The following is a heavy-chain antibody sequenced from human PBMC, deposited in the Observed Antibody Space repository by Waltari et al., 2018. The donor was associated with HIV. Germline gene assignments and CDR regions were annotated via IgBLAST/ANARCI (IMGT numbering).Heavy chain of an antibody. CDR1: GGSITSGTYY. D-gene: IGHD3-9*01. V-gene: IGHV4-61*02. J-gene: IGHJ2*01. CDR3: ARGLDILAAHDHWYLDL. CDR2: GYISGST. Sequence: QVQLQESGPGLVKPSQTLSLTCTVSGGSITSGTYYWTWIRQPAGKGLEWVGRGYISGSTNDNPSLRSRVTISVDTSKNQFSLKLTAVTAADTAVYYCARGLDILAAHDHWYLDLWGRGTLVTVSS.